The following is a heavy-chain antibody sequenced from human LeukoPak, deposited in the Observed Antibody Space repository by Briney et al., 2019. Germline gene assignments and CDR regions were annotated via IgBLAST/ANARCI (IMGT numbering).Heavy chain of an antibody. D-gene: IGHD6-25*01. CDR3: AGLHFASAEEFDP. CDR2: IYTSGST. J-gene: IGHJ5*02. V-gene: IGHV4-4*07. CDR1: GGSISSYY. Sequence: SETLSLTCTVSGGSISSYYWSWIRQPAGKGLEWIGRIYTSGSTNYNPSLKSRVTMSVDTSKNQFSLKLRSVTAADTAVYYCAGLHFASAEEFDPWGQGTLVTVSS.